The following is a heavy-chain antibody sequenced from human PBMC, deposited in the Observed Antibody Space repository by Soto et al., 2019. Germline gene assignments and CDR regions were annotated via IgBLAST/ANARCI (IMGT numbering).Heavy chain of an antibody. D-gene: IGHD1-26*01. CDR2: INPNSGGT. CDR1: GYTFTAYC. CDR3: ARSSGTYSDFDY. Sequence: QVHLVQSGAEVKKSGASVKVSCEASGYTFTAYCVHWVRQAPGQGLEWMGWINPNSGGTNYAQRFQGRVAMTTDTSTNTAYMELNRLKSDDTALYFCARSSGTYSDFDYWGQGTQVTVSS. V-gene: IGHV1-2*02. J-gene: IGHJ4*01.